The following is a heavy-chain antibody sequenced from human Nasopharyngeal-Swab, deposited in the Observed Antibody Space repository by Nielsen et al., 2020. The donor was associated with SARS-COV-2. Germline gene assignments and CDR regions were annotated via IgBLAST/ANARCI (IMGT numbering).Heavy chain of an antibody. CDR1: GGSFSGYY. Sequence: ETLSLSCAVYGGSFSGYYWSWIRQPPGKGLEGVSSISSSSSDIYYADSVKGRFTISRDNAKNSLYLQMNSLRAEDTAVYYCARLGWIAAAGTGKSDWGQGTLVTVSS. J-gene: IGHJ4*02. D-gene: IGHD6-13*01. V-gene: IGHV3-21*01. CDR2: ISSSSSDI. CDR3: ARLGWIAAAGTGKSD.